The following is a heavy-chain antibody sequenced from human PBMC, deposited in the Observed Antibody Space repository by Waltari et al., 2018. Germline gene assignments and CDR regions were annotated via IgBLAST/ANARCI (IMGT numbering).Heavy chain of an antibody. J-gene: IGHJ6*02. V-gene: IGHV4-61*02. CDR1: GGSISNLNFY. CDR2: IYRSGVT. D-gene: IGHD5-18*01. Sequence: VQLQESGPGLAKASQTLSLTCDVSGGSISNLNFYWSWIRQPAGKGLSWIGRIYRSGVTDYNPSLRGRATMFLDMSKNQFSLTVDSLIAADTAVYYCAVSPDTATSRAAFHFWGPGTTVSVSS. CDR3: AVSPDTATSRAAFHF.